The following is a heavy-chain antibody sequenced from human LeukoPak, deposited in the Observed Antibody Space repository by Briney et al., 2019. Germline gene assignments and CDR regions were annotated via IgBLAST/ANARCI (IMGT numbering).Heavy chain of an antibody. CDR1: GGSFSGSN. CDR2: IYNSGST. J-gene: IGHJ4*02. CDR3: VRAYDY. V-gene: IGHV4-34*01. Sequence: MPSETLSLTCAVYGGSFSGSNWSWSRQPPGKGLEWIGEIYNSGSTIYNPSLKSRVTISVDTSKNQFSLNLISVTAADTAVYYCVRAYDYWGQGTLVTVSS.